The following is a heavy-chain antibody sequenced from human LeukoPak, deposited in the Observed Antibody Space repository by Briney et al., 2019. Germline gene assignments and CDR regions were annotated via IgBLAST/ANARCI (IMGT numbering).Heavy chain of an antibody. V-gene: IGHV1-18*01. CDR1: GGTFSSYA. Sequence: GASVKVSCKASGGTFSSYAISWVRQAPGQGLEWMGWISAYNGNTNYAQKLQGRVTMTTDTSTSTAYMELRSLRSDDTAVYYCARELGELLACMDVWGQGTTVTVSS. D-gene: IGHD3-10*01. CDR2: ISAYNGNT. J-gene: IGHJ6*02. CDR3: ARELGELLACMDV.